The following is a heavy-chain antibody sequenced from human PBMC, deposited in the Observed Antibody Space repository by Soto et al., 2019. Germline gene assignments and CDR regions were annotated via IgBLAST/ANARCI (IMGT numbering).Heavy chain of an antibody. CDR2: IVPMYDAV. CDR1: GGTFNTYT. J-gene: IGHJ4*02. Sequence: QVQLVQSGAEVKKPGASVKVSCEASGGTFNTYTINWVRQAPGRGLAWVGQIVPMYDAVNYAENFKGRVTITADKSTKTAYLALTSLRSEDTALYFCASGRSYSGSYCFDYWGQGTLVTVSS. V-gene: IGHV1-69*06. D-gene: IGHD1-26*01. CDR3: ASGRSYSGSYCFDY.